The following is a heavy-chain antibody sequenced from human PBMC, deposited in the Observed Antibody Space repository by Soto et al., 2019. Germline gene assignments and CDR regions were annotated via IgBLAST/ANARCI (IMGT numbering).Heavy chain of an antibody. Sequence: XSVKVSCKASGYTFTSYYMHWVRQAPGQGLEWMGIINPSGGSTSYAQKFQGRVTMTRDTSTSTVYMELSSLRSEDTAVYYCARDGPSGYYYGSGSYYAPSYYYYYGMDVWGQGTTVTVSS. V-gene: IGHV1-46*01. D-gene: IGHD3-10*01. CDR2: INPSGGST. J-gene: IGHJ6*02. CDR3: ARDGPSGYYYGSGSYYAPSYYYYYGMDV. CDR1: GYTFTSYY.